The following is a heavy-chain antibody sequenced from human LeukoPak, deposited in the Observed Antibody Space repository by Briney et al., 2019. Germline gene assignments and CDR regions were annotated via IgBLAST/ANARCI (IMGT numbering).Heavy chain of an antibody. Sequence: PGESLSLSCAVSGFTFSSYSMNWLRQAPGKGLEWVSYINSSSSYIYYADSVKGRFTISRDNAKNSLYLQMNSLRAEDTAVYYCARTLIAVAGYFDYWGQGTLVTVSS. J-gene: IGHJ4*02. CDR1: GFTFSSYS. CDR3: ARTLIAVAGYFDY. CDR2: INSSSSYI. V-gene: IGHV3-21*01. D-gene: IGHD6-19*01.